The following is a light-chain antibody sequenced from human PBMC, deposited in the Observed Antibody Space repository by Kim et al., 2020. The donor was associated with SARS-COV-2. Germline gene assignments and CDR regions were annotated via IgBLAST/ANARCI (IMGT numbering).Light chain of an antibody. CDR3: SSYTSSSTPYV. Sequence: TTSCTGRRSDVGAYNYVSWYQKHPGKAPKLMIYDVSTRPSGVSNRFSGSKSGNTSSLNISGLQAEDEADYYCSSYTSSSTPYVFGTGTKSPS. CDR1: RSDVGAYNY. V-gene: IGLV2-14*03. J-gene: IGLJ1*01. CDR2: DVS.